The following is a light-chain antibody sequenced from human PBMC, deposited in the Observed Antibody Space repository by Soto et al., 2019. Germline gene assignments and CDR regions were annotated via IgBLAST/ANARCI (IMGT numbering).Light chain of an antibody. CDR1: QNITTF. CDR3: QQYNSYPWT. CDR2: EAS. J-gene: IGKJ1*01. V-gene: IGKV1-5*03. Sequence: DIQMPQSPSTLSASVGARVTITCRASQNITTFLAWCQQTPGKAPKLLIYEASTLESGVPSRFSGSGSGTEFTLTISSLQPDDFATYYCQQYNSYPWTFGRGTKVDIK.